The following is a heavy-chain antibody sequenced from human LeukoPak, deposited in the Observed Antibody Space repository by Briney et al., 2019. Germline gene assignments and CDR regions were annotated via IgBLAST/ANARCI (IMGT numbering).Heavy chain of an antibody. Sequence: KPGGSLRLSCAASEFTFNNYYMSWVRQPPGKGLEWLSYIGPTGTATYYADSVKGRFTISRDNAKNSLYLQMNSLRAEDTAVYYCARRPTPYYYDSSGYYYYYYYMDVWGKGTTVTISS. CDR2: IGPTGTAT. D-gene: IGHD3-22*01. CDR3: ARRPTPYYYDSSGYYYYYYYMDV. J-gene: IGHJ6*03. V-gene: IGHV3-11*01. CDR1: EFTFNNYY.